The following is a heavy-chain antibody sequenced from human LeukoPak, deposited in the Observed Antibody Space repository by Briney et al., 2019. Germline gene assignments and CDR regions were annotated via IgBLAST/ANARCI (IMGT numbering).Heavy chain of an antibody. D-gene: IGHD3-22*01. CDR1: GYTFTSYA. J-gene: IGHJ1*01. Sequence: ASVKVSCKASGYTFTSYAMNWVRQAPGQGLEWMGWINTNTGNPTYAQGFTGRFVFSLDTSVSTAYLQISSLKAGDIAVYYCARVRGGYYDSSGSTSYPEYFQHWGQGTLVTVSS. CDR3: ARVRGGYYDSSGSTSYPEYFQH. CDR2: INTNTGNP. V-gene: IGHV7-4-1*02.